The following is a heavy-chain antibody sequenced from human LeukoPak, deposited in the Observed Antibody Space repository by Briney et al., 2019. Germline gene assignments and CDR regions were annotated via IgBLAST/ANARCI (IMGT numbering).Heavy chain of an antibody. CDR2: ISGSGGST. CDR3: AKVRPGYCSGGSCPSSY. CDR1: GFTFSSYA. D-gene: IGHD2-15*01. V-gene: IGHV3-23*01. Sequence: GGSLRLSCAAFGFTFSSYAMSWVRQAPGKGLEWVSAISGSGGSTYYADSVKGRFTISRDNSKNTLYLQMNSLRAEDTAVYYCAKVRPGYCSGGSCPSSYWGQGTLVTVSS. J-gene: IGHJ4*02.